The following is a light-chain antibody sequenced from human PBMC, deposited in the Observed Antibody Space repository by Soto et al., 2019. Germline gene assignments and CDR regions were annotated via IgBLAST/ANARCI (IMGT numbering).Light chain of an antibody. CDR1: QSVSSY. V-gene: IGKV3-11*01. J-gene: IGKJ3*01. Sequence: EIVLTHSPATLSLSPWQSSTLSVRASQSVSSYLAWYQQKPGQAPRLLIYDASNRAIGIPARFSGSGSGTDLTLTISSLEPEDFAVYYCQQYGGSFRVFGPGTKVDIK. CDR3: QQYGGSFRV. CDR2: DAS.